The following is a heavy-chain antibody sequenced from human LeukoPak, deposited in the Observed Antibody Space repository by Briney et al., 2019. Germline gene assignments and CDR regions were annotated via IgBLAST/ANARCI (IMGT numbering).Heavy chain of an antibody. CDR3: ARASSSSSALYYYYYYMDV. CDR2: IYYSGST. V-gene: IGHV4-59*01. Sequence: SETLSLTCTVSGGSLSSYYWSWIRQPPGKGLKWIGYIYYSGSTNYNPSLTSRVTISVDTSKNQFSLKLRAVTAADTAVYYCARASSSSSALYYYYYYMDVWGKGTTVTVSS. D-gene: IGHD6-6*01. CDR1: GGSLSSYY. J-gene: IGHJ6*03.